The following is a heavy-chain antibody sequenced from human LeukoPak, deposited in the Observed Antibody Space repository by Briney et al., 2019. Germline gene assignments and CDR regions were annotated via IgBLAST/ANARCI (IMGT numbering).Heavy chain of an antibody. D-gene: IGHD3-3*01. Sequence: PGGSLRLSCAASGFTFSSYSMNWVRHAPGQGLVWVSCIKGDGISTNYADSVKGRFTISRDIAKNTLYLQMNSLRAEDTGVYYCAKDHYWSIDYWGRGTLVTVSS. J-gene: IGHJ4*02. V-gene: IGHV3-74*01. CDR3: AKDHYWSIDY. CDR2: IKGDGIST. CDR1: GFTFSSYS.